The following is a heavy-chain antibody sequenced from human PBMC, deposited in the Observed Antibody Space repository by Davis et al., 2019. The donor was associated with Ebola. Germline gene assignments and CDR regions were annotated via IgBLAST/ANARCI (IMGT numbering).Heavy chain of an antibody. CDR2: IKQDGSEK. J-gene: IGHJ4*02. V-gene: IGHV3-7*03. CDR1: GFTFRNYW. D-gene: IGHD6-13*01. CDR3: ARDLLAGTADY. Sequence: GESLKISCAASGFTFRNYWMSWVRQAPGKGLEWVANIKQDGSEKYYVDSVKGRFTISRDNSKNTLYLQMNSLTAADTAVYYCARDLLAGTADYWGQGTLVTVSS.